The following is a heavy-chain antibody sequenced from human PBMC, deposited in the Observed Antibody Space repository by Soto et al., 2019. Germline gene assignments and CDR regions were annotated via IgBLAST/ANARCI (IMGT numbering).Heavy chain of an antibody. D-gene: IGHD3-22*01. CDR1: GYTFTSYA. CDR2: INAGNGNT. V-gene: IGHV1-3*01. J-gene: IGHJ6*02. CDR3: ARNIAKSSGYYYYYYGMDV. Sequence: ASVKVSCKASGYTFTSYAMHWVRQAPGQRLEWMGWINAGNGNTKYSQKFQGRVTITRDTSASTAYMELSSLRSEDTAVYYCARNIAKSSGYYYYYYGMDVWGQGTTVTVSS.